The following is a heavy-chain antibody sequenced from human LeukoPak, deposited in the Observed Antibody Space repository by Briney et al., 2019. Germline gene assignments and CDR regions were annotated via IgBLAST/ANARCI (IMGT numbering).Heavy chain of an antibody. CDR3: ARDSGGTYYDFWSGYYKWGYFDY. Sequence: PGGSLRLSCAASGFTFSSYWMSWVRQAPGKGLEWVANIKQDGSEKYYVDSVKGRFTISRENAKNSLYLQMNSLRAEDTAVYYCARDSGGTYYDFWSGYYKWGYFDYWGQGTLVTVSS. V-gene: IGHV3-7*01. CDR2: IKQDGSEK. J-gene: IGHJ4*02. CDR1: GFTFSSYW. D-gene: IGHD3-3*01.